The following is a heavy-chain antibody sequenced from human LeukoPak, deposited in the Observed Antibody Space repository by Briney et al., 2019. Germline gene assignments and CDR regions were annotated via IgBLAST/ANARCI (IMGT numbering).Heavy chain of an antibody. CDR3: ATSMGHCSSTSCHAFDI. J-gene: IGHJ3*02. D-gene: IGHD2-2*01. V-gene: IGHV3-23*01. Sequence: PGGSLRLSCAASGFTFSNYAMSWVRQAPGKGLEWVSAISGSGGSTYYADSVKGRFTISRDNSKNTLYLQMNSLRAEDTAVYYCATSMGHCSSTSCHAFDIWGQGTMVTVSS. CDR1: GFTFSNYA. CDR2: ISGSGGST.